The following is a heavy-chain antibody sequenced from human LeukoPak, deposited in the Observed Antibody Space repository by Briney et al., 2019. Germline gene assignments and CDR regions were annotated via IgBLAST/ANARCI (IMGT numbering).Heavy chain of an antibody. Sequence: QPGGSLRLSCAASGFTVSSNYMSWVRQAPGKGLEWVSVIYSGGSTYYADSVKGRFTISRHNSKNTLYLQMNSLRAEDTAVYYCARGPDYYDTLHAFGIWGQGTMVTVSS. J-gene: IGHJ3*02. V-gene: IGHV3-53*04. CDR3: ARGPDYYDTLHAFGI. D-gene: IGHD3-22*01. CDR2: IYSGGST. CDR1: GFTVSSNY.